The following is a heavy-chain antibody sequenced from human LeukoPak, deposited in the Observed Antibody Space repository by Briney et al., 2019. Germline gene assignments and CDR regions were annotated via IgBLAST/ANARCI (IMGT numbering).Heavy chain of an antibody. J-gene: IGHJ4*02. Sequence: SETLSLTCTVSGGSISSSSYYWGWIRQPPGKGLERIGSIYYSGSAYYNPSLKSRVTMSVDTSKNQFSLRLSSVTAADTAVYSCARHPERYSYFDYWGQGTLVTVSS. V-gene: IGHV4-39*01. CDR2: IYYSGSA. CDR1: GGSISSSSYY. CDR3: ARHPERYSYFDY. D-gene: IGHD5-18*01.